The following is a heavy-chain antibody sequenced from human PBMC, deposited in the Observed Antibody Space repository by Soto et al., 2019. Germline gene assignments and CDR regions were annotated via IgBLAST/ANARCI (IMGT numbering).Heavy chain of an antibody. V-gene: IGHV4-59*01. CDR1: GGSIGGYY. CDR3: ARRNNSGWAHFDY. CDR2: IYSSGST. D-gene: IGHD6-19*01. J-gene: IGHJ4*02. Sequence: SETLSLTCTVSGGSIGGYYWTWIRQPPGKGLEWIGYIYSSGSTNYHPSLKSRVTISVDTSKNQFSLKLSSVTAADTAVYYCARRNNSGWAHFDYWGQGILVTVYS.